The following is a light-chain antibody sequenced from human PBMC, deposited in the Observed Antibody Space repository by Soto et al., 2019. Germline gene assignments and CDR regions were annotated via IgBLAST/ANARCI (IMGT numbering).Light chain of an antibody. CDR2: EGS. V-gene: IGLV2-23*01. Sequence: QSVLTQPASVSGSPGQSITISCTGTSSDVGSYNLVSWYQQHPGKAPKLMIYEGSKRPSGVSNRFSGSKSGNTAYLTISGLQAEDEADYYCCSYAGSSPYVFGTGTKVTV. J-gene: IGLJ1*01. CDR3: CSYAGSSPYV. CDR1: SSDVGSYNL.